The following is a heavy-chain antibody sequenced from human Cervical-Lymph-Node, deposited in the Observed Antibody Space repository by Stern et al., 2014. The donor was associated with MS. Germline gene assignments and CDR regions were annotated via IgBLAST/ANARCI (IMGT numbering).Heavy chain of an antibody. Sequence: VQLVESGGGVVQPGRSLRLSCAASGFTFSSYGMHWVRQAPGKGLEWVAVIWYDGSNKYYADSVKGRFTISRDNSKNTLYLQMNSLRAEDTAVYYCARANGAYCGGDCYSATCDYWGQGTLVTVSS. V-gene: IGHV3-33*01. J-gene: IGHJ4*02. CDR1: GFTFSSYG. D-gene: IGHD2-21*02. CDR3: ARANGAYCGGDCYSATCDY. CDR2: IWYDGSNK.